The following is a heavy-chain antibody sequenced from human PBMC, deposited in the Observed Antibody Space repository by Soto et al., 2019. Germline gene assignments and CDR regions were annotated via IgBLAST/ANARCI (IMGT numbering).Heavy chain of an antibody. J-gene: IGHJ4*02. CDR1: GDSISSGYH. V-gene: IGHV4-38-2*01. CDR2: IYHSGTT. D-gene: IGHD2-21*02. CDR3: ARQRTSVVTQAYFDV. Sequence: SETLSLTCVVSGDSISSGYHWAWIRQPPGKGLEWVASIYHSGTTYYNPSLTSRVTISVDTSKNQFSLKLKSVTAADTALYFCARQRTSVVTQAYFDVWGPGSLVTVSS.